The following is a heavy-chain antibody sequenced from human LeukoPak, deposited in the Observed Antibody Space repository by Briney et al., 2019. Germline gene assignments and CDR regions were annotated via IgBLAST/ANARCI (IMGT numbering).Heavy chain of an antibody. CDR1: GFTFSNAW. CDR2: IRSKAYGGTT. D-gene: IGHD6-13*01. J-gene: IGHJ6*02. V-gene: IGHV3-49*04. Sequence: GGSLRLSCAASGFTFSNAWMSWVRQAPGKGLEWVGFIRSKAYGGTTEYAASVKGRFTISRDDSKSIAYLQMNSLKTEDTAVYYCTRVVQYSSSWYKFYYYYGMDVWGQGTTVTVSS. CDR3: TRVVQYSSSWYKFYYYYGMDV.